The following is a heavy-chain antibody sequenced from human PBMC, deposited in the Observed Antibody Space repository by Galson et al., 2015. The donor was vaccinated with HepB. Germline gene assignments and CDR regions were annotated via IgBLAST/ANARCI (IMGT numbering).Heavy chain of an antibody. D-gene: IGHD1-26*01. J-gene: IGHJ5*02. CDR3: VRERKWELLSGWYDP. CDR2: TYYRSKWYN. CDR1: GDSVSSTIAA. Sequence: CAISGDSVSSTIAAWTWIRQSPSRGLEWLGRTYYRSKWYNDYAESVKSRITITPDTSKNHFSLQLNSVTPEDTAVYYCVRERKWELLSGWYDPWGQGTLVTVSS. V-gene: IGHV6-1*01.